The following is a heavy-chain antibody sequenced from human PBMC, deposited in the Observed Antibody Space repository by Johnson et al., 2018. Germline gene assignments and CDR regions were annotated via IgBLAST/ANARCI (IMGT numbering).Heavy chain of an antibody. V-gene: IGHV3-30-3*01. CDR3: ARTRPGYSSSWNHAFDI. Sequence: QVQLVESGGGVVQPGRSLRLSCAASGFTFSSYAMHWVRQAPGKGLEWVAVISYDGSNKYYADSVKGRFTISRENSKNTLYLQMNSLRAEDTAVYYCARTRPGYSSSWNHAFDIWGQGTMVTVSS. CDR1: GFTFSSYA. D-gene: IGHD6-13*01. CDR2: ISYDGSNK. J-gene: IGHJ3*02.